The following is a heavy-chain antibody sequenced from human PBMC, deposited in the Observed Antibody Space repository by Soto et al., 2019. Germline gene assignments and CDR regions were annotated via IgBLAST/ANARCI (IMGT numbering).Heavy chain of an antibody. V-gene: IGHV3-33*06. D-gene: IGHD6-19*01. Sequence: GGSLRLSCAASGFTFSSYGMHWVRQAPGKGLEWVAVIWYDGSNKYYADSVKGRFTISRDNSKNRLHLQMNSLRAEDTAVYYCAKPASGWYPKLMNGMDVWGQGTTVTVS. CDR3: AKPASGWYPKLMNGMDV. CDR1: GFTFSSYG. J-gene: IGHJ6*02. CDR2: IWYDGSNK.